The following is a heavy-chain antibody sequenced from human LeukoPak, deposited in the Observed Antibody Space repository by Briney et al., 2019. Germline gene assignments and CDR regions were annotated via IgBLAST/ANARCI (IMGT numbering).Heavy chain of an antibody. J-gene: IGHJ6*02. D-gene: IGHD3-16*01. CDR3: ARAGAVKDYYYGMDV. CDR2: IYYSGST. CDR1: GGSISSYY. Sequence: SETLSLTCTVSGGSISSYYWSWIRQPPGKGLEWIGYIYYSGSTNYHPSLKSRVTISVDTSKNQSSLKLSSVTAADTAVYYCARAGAVKDYYYGMDVWGQGTTVTVSS. V-gene: IGHV4-59*01.